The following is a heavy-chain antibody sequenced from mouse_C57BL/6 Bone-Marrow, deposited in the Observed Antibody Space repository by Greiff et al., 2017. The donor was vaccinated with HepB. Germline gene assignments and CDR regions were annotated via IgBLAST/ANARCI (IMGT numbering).Heavy chain of an antibody. CDR1: GYTFTSYW. CDR3: ARGDAFLYYSAMDY. CDR2: IYTSDSET. J-gene: IGHJ4*01. V-gene: IGHV1-61*01. Sequence: QVQLKQPGAELVRPGSSVKLSCKASGYTFTSYWMDWVKQRPGQGLEWIGNIYTSDSETHYNQKFKDKATLTIDKSTSTAYMQLSSLTSEDSAVYYCARGDAFLYYSAMDYWGQGTSVTVSS.